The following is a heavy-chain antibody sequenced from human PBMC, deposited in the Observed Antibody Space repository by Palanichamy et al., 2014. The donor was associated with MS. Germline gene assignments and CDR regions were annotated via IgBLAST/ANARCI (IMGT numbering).Heavy chain of an antibody. J-gene: IGHJ2*01. V-gene: IGHV4-38-2*02. CDR3: ARDLDRYGDYSNWYFDL. CDR2: IYHSGST. Sequence: WIGSIYHSGSTYYNPSLKSRVTISVDTSKNQFSLKLSSVTAADTAVYYCARDLDRYGDYSNWYFDLWGRGTLVTVSS. D-gene: IGHD4-17*01.